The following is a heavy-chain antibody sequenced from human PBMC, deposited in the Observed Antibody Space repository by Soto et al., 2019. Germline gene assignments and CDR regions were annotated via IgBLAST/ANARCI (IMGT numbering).Heavy chain of an antibody. J-gene: IGHJ6*02. CDR1: GGTFSSYA. V-gene: IGHV1-69*13. Sequence: GASVKVSCKASGGTFSSYAISWVRQAPGQGLEWMGGIIPIFGTANYAQKFQGRVTITADESTSTAYMELSSLRSEDTAVYYCARDSRGNDYGDYDGMDVWGQGTTVTVSS. CDR3: ARDSRGNDYGDYDGMDV. CDR2: IIPIFGTA. D-gene: IGHD4-17*01.